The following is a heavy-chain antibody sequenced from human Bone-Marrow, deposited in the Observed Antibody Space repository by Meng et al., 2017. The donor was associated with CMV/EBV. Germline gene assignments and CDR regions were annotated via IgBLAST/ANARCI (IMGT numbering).Heavy chain of an antibody. CDR1: GYTFINHY. CDR2: INPSGGST. J-gene: IGHJ4*02. V-gene: IGHV1-46*01. D-gene: IGHD3-10*01. Sequence: ASVKVSCKASGYTFINHYLHWVRQAPGQGLEWMGIINPSGGSTSYAQKFQGRVTMTRDTSTSTVYMELSSLRSEDTAVYYCARDPTYYYGSGSYPWGYFDYWGQGTLVTVSS. CDR3: ARDPTYYYGSGSYPWGYFDY.